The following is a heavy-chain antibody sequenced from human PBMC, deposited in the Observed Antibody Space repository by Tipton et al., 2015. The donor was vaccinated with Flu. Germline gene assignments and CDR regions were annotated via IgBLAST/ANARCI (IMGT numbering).Heavy chain of an antibody. D-gene: IGHD3-3*01. V-gene: IGHV4-61*05. CDR2: IYYSGST. Sequence: TLSLTCTVSGGSISSSSYYWGWIRQPPGKGLEWIGYIYYSGSTNYNPSLKSRVTISVDTSKNQFSLKLSSVTAADTAVYYCARGGYDFWSGYYTGIGYYYYYMDVWGKGTPVTVSS. CDR1: GGSISSSSYY. CDR3: ARGGYDFWSGYYTGIGYYYYYMDV. J-gene: IGHJ6*03.